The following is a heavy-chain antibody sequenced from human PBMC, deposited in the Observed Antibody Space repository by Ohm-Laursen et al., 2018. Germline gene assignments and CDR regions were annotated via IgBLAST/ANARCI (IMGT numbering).Heavy chain of an antibody. CDR3: ARDLTNPTYTYYDF. V-gene: IGHV3-21*01. CDR2: ISSSSSYI. Sequence: SLRLSCTASGFTFSSYSMNWVRQAPGKGLEWVSSISSSSSYIHYADSVKGRFTISRDNAKNSLYLQMNSLRAEDTAVHYCARDLTNPTYTYYDFWGRGTLVTVSS. D-gene: IGHD3-3*01. CDR1: GFTFSSYS. J-gene: IGHJ4*02.